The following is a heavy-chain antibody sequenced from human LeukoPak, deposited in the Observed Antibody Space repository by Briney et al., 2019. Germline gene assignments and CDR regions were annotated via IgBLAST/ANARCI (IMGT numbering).Heavy chain of an antibody. CDR1: GLSLSNAW. Sequence: GGSLRLSCAASGLSLSNAWMSGVRQAPGKGLEWGAHIKRNIDTRTTNYGASVEGRFTVSRDDSKNTLYLQMNSLKIEDTAVYYCTTGDRGWQDYWGQGTLVTVSS. V-gene: IGHV3-15*01. CDR2: IKRNIDTRTT. D-gene: IGHD6-19*01. J-gene: IGHJ4*02. CDR3: TTGDRGWQDY.